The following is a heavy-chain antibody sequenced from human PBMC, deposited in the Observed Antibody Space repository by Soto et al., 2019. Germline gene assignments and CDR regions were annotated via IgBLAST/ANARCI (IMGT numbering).Heavy chain of an antibody. Sequence: GGSLRLSCAASGFTFSSYWMSWVRQAPGEGLEWVANIEEEGNERYYVDSVKGRFTISRDNAKNSLYLQMSSLRAEDTAVYYCVRDHRRAFDYWGQGTLVTVSS. J-gene: IGHJ4*02. V-gene: IGHV3-7*01. CDR3: VRDHRRAFDY. CDR2: IEEEGNER. CDR1: GFTFSSYW.